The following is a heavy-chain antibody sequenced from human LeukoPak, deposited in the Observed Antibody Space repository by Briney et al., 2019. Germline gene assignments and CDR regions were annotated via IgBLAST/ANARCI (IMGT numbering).Heavy chain of an antibody. CDR2: VSYSGST. Sequence: SQTLSLTCTVSGGSISSYYWSWIRQPPGKGLEWIGYVSYSGSTNYNPSLKSRVTMSVDRSRNQFSLKLDSVTAADTAVYYCARHIDNGWYAYWGQGTLVTVSS. J-gene: IGHJ4*02. CDR3: ARHIDNGWYAY. V-gene: IGHV4-59*08. D-gene: IGHD6-19*01. CDR1: GGSISSYY.